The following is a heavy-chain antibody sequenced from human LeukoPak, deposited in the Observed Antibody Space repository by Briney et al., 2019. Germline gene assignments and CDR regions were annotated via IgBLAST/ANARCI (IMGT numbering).Heavy chain of an antibody. CDR2: IKEDGREK. Sequence: PGGSLRLSCAVSGLTFRRYWMSWVRQAPGKGLEWVASIKEDGREKYYVDSVKGRFTISRDNVKNSLYLQMNSLRAEDTAVYYCAKTLRPDNYVDYWGQGTLVTVSS. V-gene: IGHV3-7*03. CDR1: GLTFRRYW. J-gene: IGHJ4*02. CDR3: AKTLRPDNYVDY. D-gene: IGHD1-14*01.